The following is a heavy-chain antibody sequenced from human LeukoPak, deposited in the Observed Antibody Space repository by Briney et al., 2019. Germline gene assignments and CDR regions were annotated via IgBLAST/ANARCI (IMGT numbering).Heavy chain of an antibody. V-gene: IGHV1-2*02. CDR3: AREYCTNGVCYRRESYFDY. J-gene: IGHJ4*02. Sequence: ASVKVSCKASGYTFTGYYMHWVRQAPGQGLEWMGWINPNSGGTNYAQKFQGRVTMTRDTSISTAYMELSRLRSDDTAVYYCAREYCTNGVCYRRESYFDYWGQGTLVTVSS. D-gene: IGHD2-8*01. CDR1: GYTFTGYY. CDR2: INPNSGGT.